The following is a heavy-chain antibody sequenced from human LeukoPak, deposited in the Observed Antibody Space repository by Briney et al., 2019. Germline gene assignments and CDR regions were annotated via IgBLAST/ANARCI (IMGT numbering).Heavy chain of an antibody. CDR3: AIGDGSYYFDY. D-gene: IGHD3-10*01. Sequence: GGSLRLSCAASGFTVSSTYVSWVRQAPGEGLGWVCVMYSGGSTFYADSLKGRFTISRDSSKHTLYLQMNRLRVEHTALYYCAIGDGSYYFDYWGQGTLGTVSS. CDR1: GFTVSSTY. V-gene: IGHV3-53*01. J-gene: IGHJ4*02. CDR2: MYSGGST.